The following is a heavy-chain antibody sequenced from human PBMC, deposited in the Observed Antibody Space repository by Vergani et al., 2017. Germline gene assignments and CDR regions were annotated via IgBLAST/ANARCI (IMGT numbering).Heavy chain of an antibody. J-gene: IGHJ6*03. Sequence: QMQLVQSGPEVKKPGTSVKVSCKASGFTFTSSAMQWVRQARGQRLEWIGWIVVGSGNTNYAQKFQERVTITRDMSTSTAYMELSSLRSEDTAVYYCAADAIAAAGEGSYMDVWGKGTTVTVSS. CDR1: GFTFTSSA. D-gene: IGHD6-13*01. CDR3: AADAIAAAGEGSYMDV. V-gene: IGHV1-58*02. CDR2: IVVGSGNT.